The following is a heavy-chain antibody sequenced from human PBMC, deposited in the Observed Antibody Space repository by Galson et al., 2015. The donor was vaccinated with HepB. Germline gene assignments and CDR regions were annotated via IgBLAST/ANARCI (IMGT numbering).Heavy chain of an antibody. CDR2: ISAYNGNT. CDR1: GYTFTSYG. D-gene: IGHD6-19*01. V-gene: IGHV1-18*01. Sequence: SVKVSCKASGYTFTSYGISWVRQAPGQGLEWMGWISAYNGNTNYAQKLQGRVTMTTDTSTSTAYMELRSLRSDDTAVYYCASSIAVAGTLDYWGQGTLVTVSS. CDR3: ASSIAVAGTLDY. J-gene: IGHJ4*02.